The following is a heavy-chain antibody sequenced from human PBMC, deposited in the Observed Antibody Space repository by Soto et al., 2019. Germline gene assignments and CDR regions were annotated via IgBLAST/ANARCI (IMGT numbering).Heavy chain of an antibody. CDR2: IYYSGST. CDR3: ARATYTAMFDY. CDR1: GGSISSYY. J-gene: IGHJ4*02. V-gene: IGHV4-59*01. Sequence: SETLSLTCTVSGGSISSYYWSWIRQPPGKGLEWIGYIYYSGSTNYNPSLKSRVTISVDTSKNQFSLKLSSVTAADTAVYYCARATYTAMFDYRGQGTLVTVSS. D-gene: IGHD5-18*01.